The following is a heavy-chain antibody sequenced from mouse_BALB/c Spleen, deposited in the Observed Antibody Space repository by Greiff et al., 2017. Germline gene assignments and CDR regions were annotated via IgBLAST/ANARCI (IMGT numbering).Heavy chain of an antibody. CDR2: IDPANGNT. CDR3: ARTRGSHVGYYDMDY. Sequence: VHVKQSGAELVKPGASVKLSCTASGFNIKATYMHWVKQRPEQGLEWIGRIDPANGNTKYDPKFQGTATITADTSSNTAYLQLSSLTSEDTAVYYCARTRGSHVGYYDMDYWGQGTSVTVSS. D-gene: IGHD1-1*02. CDR1: GFNIKATY. V-gene: IGHV14-3*02. J-gene: IGHJ4*01.